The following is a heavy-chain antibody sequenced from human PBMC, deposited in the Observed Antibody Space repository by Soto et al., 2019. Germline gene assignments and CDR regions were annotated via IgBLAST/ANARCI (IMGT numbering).Heavy chain of an antibody. CDR3: ARDSRGYCSSTSCYDWLDP. D-gene: IGHD2-2*01. CDR2: ISAYNGKT. V-gene: IGHV1-18*01. CDR1: GYTFTSYG. J-gene: IGHJ5*02. Sequence: QVQLVQSGAEVKKPGASVKVSCKASGYTFTSYGISWVRQAPGQGLEWMGWISAYNGKTNYAHKLQGRVTMTTDTSKSTAYLELRSLRSDDTAVYYCARDSRGYCSSTSCYDWLDPWGQGTLVTVSS.